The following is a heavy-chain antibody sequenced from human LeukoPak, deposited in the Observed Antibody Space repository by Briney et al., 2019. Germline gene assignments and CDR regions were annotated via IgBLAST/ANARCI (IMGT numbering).Heavy chain of an antibody. V-gene: IGHV3-48*04. CDR3: AKVGNGYYFDY. CDR2: ISSSSSTI. Sequence: PGGSLRLSCAASGFTFSTYSMNWVRQAPGKGLEWVSYISSSSSTIYYAGSVEGRFTISRDNAKNSLYLQMNSLRAEDTAVYYCAKVGNGYYFDYWGQGTLVTVSS. J-gene: IGHJ4*02. D-gene: IGHD1-1*01. CDR1: GFTFSTYS.